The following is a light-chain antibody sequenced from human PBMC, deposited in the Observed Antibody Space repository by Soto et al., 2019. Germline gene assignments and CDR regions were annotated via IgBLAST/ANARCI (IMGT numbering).Light chain of an antibody. Sequence: QSVLTQPPSVSGAPGERVTISCTGSSSDIVAGYRVRWYQQVPGTAPKRLIHDNTNRPSGVSVRFSGSKSGTSASLAISGLQAEDEADYYCQSFDKYLSAVVFGGGTKLTVL. J-gene: IGLJ2*01. CDR1: SSDIVAGYR. CDR2: DNT. CDR3: QSFDKYLSAVV. V-gene: IGLV1-40*01.